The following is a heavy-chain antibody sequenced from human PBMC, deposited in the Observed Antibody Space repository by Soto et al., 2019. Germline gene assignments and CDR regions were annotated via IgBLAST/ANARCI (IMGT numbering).Heavy chain of an antibody. Sequence: EVQLLESGGGLVQPGGSLRLSCAASGFTFSTYTMAWVRQAPGRGPKWVSGVGQDGTPYYADSVKGRFTVSRDNSRTSVYLEMIALRGEDTAVYYCAKDMRPDGVWDFGHWGQGTLVTVSS. CDR2: VGQDGTP. CDR3: AKDMRPDGVWDFGH. D-gene: IGHD4-17*01. V-gene: IGHV3-23*01. CDR1: GFTFSTYT. J-gene: IGHJ4*02.